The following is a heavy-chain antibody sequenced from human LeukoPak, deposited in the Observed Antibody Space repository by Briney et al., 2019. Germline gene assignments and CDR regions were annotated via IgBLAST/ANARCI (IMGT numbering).Heavy chain of an antibody. Sequence: SENLSRTCTVSGGSISSGGYYWSWIRQHPGKGLEWIGYIYYSGSTYYNPSLKSRVTISVDTSKNQFSLKLSSVTAADTAVYYCARSPRSDFWSGYYLDYWGQGTLVTVSS. D-gene: IGHD3-3*01. CDR3: ARSPRSDFWSGYYLDY. CDR1: GGSISSGGYY. V-gene: IGHV4-31*03. J-gene: IGHJ4*02. CDR2: IYYSGST.